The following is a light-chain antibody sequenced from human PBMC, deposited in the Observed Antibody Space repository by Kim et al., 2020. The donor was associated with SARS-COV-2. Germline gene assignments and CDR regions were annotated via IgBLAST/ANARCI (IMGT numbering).Light chain of an antibody. V-gene: IGKV1-5*01. CDR2: EAT. CDR1: ESINSW. Sequence: GDRVTITCRASESINSWLAWYQQKPGKGPKLLIYEATSLERGVPSRFSGSGSGTEFTLTISSLQPDDFATYYCQQYDSHSLTFGQGTKVDI. J-gene: IGKJ1*01. CDR3: QQYDSHSLT.